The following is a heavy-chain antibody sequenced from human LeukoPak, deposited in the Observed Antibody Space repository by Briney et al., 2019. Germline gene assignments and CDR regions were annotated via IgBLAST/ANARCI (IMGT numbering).Heavy chain of an antibody. Sequence: EESLKISCKGSGYSFTSYWIGWVRQMPGKGLEWMGIIYPGDSDTRYSPSFQGQVTISADKSISTAYLQWSSLKASDTAMYYCARTFGYCSGGSCYPLSHDYWGQGTLVTVSS. CDR3: ARTFGYCSGGSCYPLSHDY. CDR1: GYSFTSYW. J-gene: IGHJ4*02. D-gene: IGHD2-15*01. V-gene: IGHV5-51*01. CDR2: IYPGDSDT.